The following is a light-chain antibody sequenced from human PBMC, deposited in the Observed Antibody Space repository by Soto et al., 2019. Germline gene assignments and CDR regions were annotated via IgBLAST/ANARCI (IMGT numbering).Light chain of an antibody. CDR1: QSVSSN. J-gene: IGKJ5*01. Sequence: EIVMTQSPATLSVSPGERATLSGRVSQSVSSNLAWYQQKPGQAPRLLIYGASTRATGIPARFSGSGSGTDFTLTISSLEPEDFALYYCQQRNNWPPITFGQGTRLET. V-gene: IGKV3-15*01. CDR3: QQRNNWPPIT. CDR2: GAS.